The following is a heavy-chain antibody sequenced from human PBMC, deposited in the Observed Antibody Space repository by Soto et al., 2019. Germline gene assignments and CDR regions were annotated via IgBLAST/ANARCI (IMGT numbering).Heavy chain of an antibody. V-gene: IGHV3-30-3*01. D-gene: IGHD3-22*01. Sequence: GGSLRLSCAASEFTFSSFSMHWVRKAPDKGLEWVAVISYDGSNKYYADSVKGRFTISRDNSKNTLYLQMNSLRAEDTAVYNLSTDDSSGYGRRWFDPWGQGTLVTVSS. CDR2: ISYDGSNK. CDR3: STDDSSGYGRRWFDP. CDR1: EFTFSSFS. J-gene: IGHJ5*02.